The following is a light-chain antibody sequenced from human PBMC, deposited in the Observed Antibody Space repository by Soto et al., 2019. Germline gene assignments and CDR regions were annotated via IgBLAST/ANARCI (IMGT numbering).Light chain of an antibody. Sequence: MTLSPASLSASKGDRVTITCRASQGISSYLAWYQQKPGQAPKLLIYAASTLKSGVPSRFSGSGSGTDFTLTISCLQSEDFATYYCQQYYSYPLTFGGGTKVDIK. CDR3: QQYYSYPLT. CDR2: AAS. V-gene: IGKV1-8*01. J-gene: IGKJ4*01. CDR1: QGISSY.